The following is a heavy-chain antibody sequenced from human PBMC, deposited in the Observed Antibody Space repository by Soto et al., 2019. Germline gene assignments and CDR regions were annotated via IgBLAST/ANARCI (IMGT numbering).Heavy chain of an antibody. Sequence: QVRLQESGPGLVKPSETLSLTCTVSGGSISRYYWSWIRQPPGKGLEWIGYMYNTGSTIYNPSLKSRVTISVDXSXNKXSLKLNSVTAADTAVYYCARDLWGYCGADCYPLDVWGQGTTVTVSS. CDR1: GGSISRYY. CDR3: ARDLWGYCGADCYPLDV. CDR2: MYNTGST. D-gene: IGHD2-21*02. J-gene: IGHJ6*02. V-gene: IGHV4-59*01.